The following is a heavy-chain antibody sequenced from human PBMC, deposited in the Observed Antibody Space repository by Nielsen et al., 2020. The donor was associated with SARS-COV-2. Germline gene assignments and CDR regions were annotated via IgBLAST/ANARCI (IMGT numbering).Heavy chain of an antibody. J-gene: IGHJ4*02. CDR2: IDPSDSYI. V-gene: IGHV5-10-1*01. CDR1: GYRFTTYW. Sequence: GESLKIFCKGSGYRFTTYWINWVRQMPGKGLEWMGRIDPSDSYINYSPSFQGHVTISADKSINTAYLQWSGLKASDTAMYYCASQVDSGETYFDYWGQGTLVTVSS. CDR3: ASQVDSGETYFDY. D-gene: IGHD5-18*01.